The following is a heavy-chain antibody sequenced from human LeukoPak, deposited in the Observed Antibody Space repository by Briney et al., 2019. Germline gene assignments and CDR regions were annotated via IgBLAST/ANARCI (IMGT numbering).Heavy chain of an antibody. J-gene: IGHJ4*02. CDR3: ARDSGYAY. D-gene: IGHD5-12*01. CDR1: GGSISSSSYY. V-gene: IGHV4-39*07. Sequence: SETLSLTCTVSGGSISSSSYYWGWIRQPPGKGLEWIGSIYYSGSTYYNPSLKSRVTISVDTSKNQFSLKLSSVTAADTAVYYCARDSGYAYWGQGTLVTVSS. CDR2: IYYSGST.